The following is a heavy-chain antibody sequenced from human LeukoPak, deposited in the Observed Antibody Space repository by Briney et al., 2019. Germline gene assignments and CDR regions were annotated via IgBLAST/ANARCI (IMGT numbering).Heavy chain of an antibody. CDR2: ISTSNGDK. J-gene: IGHJ4*02. CDR1: GSTFPSHA. Sequence: GASVKVSCKASGSTFPSHAITWLRQAPGQGPEWMGWISTSNGDKNYLQSLQDRITLTIDTSTTTAYMELRSLTSDDTAVYYCATRGITAARLDYWGQGTLVTVSS. D-gene: IGHD2-2*01. CDR3: ATRGITAARLDY. V-gene: IGHV1-18*04.